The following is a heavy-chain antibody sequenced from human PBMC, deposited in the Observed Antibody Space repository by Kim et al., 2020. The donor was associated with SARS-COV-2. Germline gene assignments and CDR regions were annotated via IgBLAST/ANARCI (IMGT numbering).Heavy chain of an antibody. D-gene: IGHD3-22*01. J-gene: IGHJ3*02. CDR2: IYYSGGT. CDR1: GGSISPYY. Sequence: SETLSLTCTVSGGSISPYYWSWIRQPPGRGLEWIGYIYYSGGTNYNPSLKSRVTISVDTSKNQFSLELTSVTGADTALYYCARIYYEATGYGFDIWGQGTVVTVSS. CDR3: ARIYYEATGYGFDI. V-gene: IGHV4-59*01.